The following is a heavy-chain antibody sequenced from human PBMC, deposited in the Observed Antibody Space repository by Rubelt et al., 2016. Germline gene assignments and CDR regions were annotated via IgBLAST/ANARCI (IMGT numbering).Heavy chain of an antibody. CDR1: GFSLSTSGMC. J-gene: IGHJ6*02. CDR3: ARILLPDYYDSSGGMDV. CDR2: IDWDADK. V-gene: IGHV2-70*01. Sequence: QVTLRESGPALVKPTQTLTLTCTFSGFSLSTSGMCVSWIRQPPGKALEWLALIDWDADKYYSTSLKTRLTISKEPSKNQVVLTMTNMDPVDTATYYCARILLPDYYDSSGGMDVWGQGTTVTVSS. D-gene: IGHD3-22*01.